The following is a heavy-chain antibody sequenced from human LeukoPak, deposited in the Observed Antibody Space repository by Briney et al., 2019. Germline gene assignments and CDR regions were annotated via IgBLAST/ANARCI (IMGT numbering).Heavy chain of an antibody. CDR3: ARVGLNCSSTSCYTAFDY. D-gene: IGHD2-2*02. Sequence: PSETLPLTCAVYGGSFSGYYWSWIRQPPGKGLEWIGEINHSGSTNYNPSLKSRVTISVDTSKNQFSLKLSSVTAADTAVYYCARVGLNCSSTSCYTAFDYWGQGTLVTVSS. CDR1: GGSFSGYY. CDR2: INHSGST. V-gene: IGHV4-34*01. J-gene: IGHJ4*02.